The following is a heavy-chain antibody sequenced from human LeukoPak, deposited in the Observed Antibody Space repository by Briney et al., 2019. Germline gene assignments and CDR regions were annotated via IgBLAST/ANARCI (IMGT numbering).Heavy chain of an antibody. CDR3: ARGPRAYYYDTRGGMDV. V-gene: IGHV4-39*07. Sequence: TSETLSLTCTVSGGSIRSSYYYWGWIRQPPGKGLEWIGSIYDSGSTNYNPSLKSRVTISVDTSKNQFSLKLSSVTAADTAVYYCARGPRAYYYDTRGGMDVWGQGTTVTVSS. J-gene: IGHJ6*02. CDR1: GGSIRSSYYY. CDR2: IYDSGST. D-gene: IGHD3-22*01.